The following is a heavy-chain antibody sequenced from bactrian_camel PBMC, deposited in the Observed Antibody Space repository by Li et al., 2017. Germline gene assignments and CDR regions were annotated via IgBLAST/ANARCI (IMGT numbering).Heavy chain of an antibody. V-gene: IGHV3-1*01. CDR2: ISAIGDST. CDR1: GFTFSDYT. J-gene: IGHJ6*01. D-gene: IGHD4*01. CDR3: ATRLPDGTMWTLEFGY. Sequence: VQLVESGGDLVRPGGSLRLSCAASGFTFSDYTMAWVRQAPGKGLEWVSTISAIGDSTYYAESLKGRFTISRDNARNTVSLEMNSLKPEDTAVYYCATRLPDGTMWTLEFGYWGQGTQVTVS.